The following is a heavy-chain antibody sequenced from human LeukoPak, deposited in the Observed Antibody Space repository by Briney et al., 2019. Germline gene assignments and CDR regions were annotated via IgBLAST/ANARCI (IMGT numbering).Heavy chain of an antibody. CDR3: AKGSSSWYDPLFDY. CDR1: GFTFSSYS. J-gene: IGHJ4*02. V-gene: IGHV3-30*18. D-gene: IGHD6-13*01. Sequence: HPGGSLRLSCAASGFTFSSYSMNWVRQAPGKGLEWVAVISYDGSNKYYADSVEGRFTISRDNSKNTLYLQMNSLRAEDTAVYYCAKGSSSWYDPLFDYWGQGTLVTVSS. CDR2: ISYDGSNK.